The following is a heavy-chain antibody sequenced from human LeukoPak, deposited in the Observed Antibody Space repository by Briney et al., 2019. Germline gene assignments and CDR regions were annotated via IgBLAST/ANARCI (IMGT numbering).Heavy chain of an antibody. CDR3: AKDLMRDRWSGDS. D-gene: IGHD3-10*01. J-gene: IGHJ5*02. V-gene: IGHV3-30*02. Sequence: PGGSLRLSCSASGFTFDYYGMHWVRQAPGKGLEWVAFVRFDGKEKFYAESVKGRFTISKDTSRNTLYLQMNSLRAEDSALYYCAKDLMRDRWSGDSWGQGTLVTVSS. CDR1: GFTFDYYG. CDR2: VRFDGKEK.